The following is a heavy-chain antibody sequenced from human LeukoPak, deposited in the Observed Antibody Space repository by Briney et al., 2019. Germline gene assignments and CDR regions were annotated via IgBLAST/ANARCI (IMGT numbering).Heavy chain of an antibody. CDR3: AELGITMIGGV. D-gene: IGHD3-10*02. V-gene: IGHV3-7*01. CDR2: IKQDGGEK. J-gene: IGHJ6*04. Sequence: GGSLRLSCAASGFTFSSYWMSWVRQAPGKGLEWVVNIKQDGGEKYYVDSVKGRFTISRDNAKNSLYLQMNSLRAEDTAVYYCAELGITMIGGVWGKGTTVTISS. CDR1: GFTFSSYW.